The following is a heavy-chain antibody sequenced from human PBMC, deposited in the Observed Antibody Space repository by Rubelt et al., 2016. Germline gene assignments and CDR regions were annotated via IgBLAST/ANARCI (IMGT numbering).Heavy chain of an antibody. CDR3: ARALLGSGSYYLDY. Sequence: QLQLQESGPGLVKPSETLSLTCTVSGGSISSSSYYWGWIRQPPGKGLEWIGEINHSGSTNYNPSRKSRVTSAIDTAKNQFSLKLSSVTAADTAVYYCARALLGSGSYYLDYWGQGTLVTVSS. CDR2: INHSGST. D-gene: IGHD3-10*01. CDR1: GGSISSSSYY. J-gene: IGHJ4*02. V-gene: IGHV4-39*07.